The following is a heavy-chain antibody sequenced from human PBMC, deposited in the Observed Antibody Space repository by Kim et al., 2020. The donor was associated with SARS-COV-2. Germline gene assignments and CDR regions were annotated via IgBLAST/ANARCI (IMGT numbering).Heavy chain of an antibody. J-gene: IGHJ4*02. V-gene: IGHV4-39*01. D-gene: IGHD1-26*01. CDR1: GGSMSRSGYY. CDR3: ARSTTVLQNLDN. Sequence: SENLSLTCSVSGGSMSRSGYYWGWGRQPPGNGLEWIGTVYYSGYTYYTPSLSSRVTISVDTSQRQFSLLLTFVTAADTAVYYCARSTTVLQNLDNWGQGSLVTVSS. CDR2: VYYSGYT.